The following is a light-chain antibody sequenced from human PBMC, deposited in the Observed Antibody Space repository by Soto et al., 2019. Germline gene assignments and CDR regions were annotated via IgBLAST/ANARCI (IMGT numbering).Light chain of an antibody. CDR2: GVS. V-gene: IGLV2-14*03. J-gene: IGLJ2*01. CDR1: SSDIGGYNY. Sequence: QSALTQPASVSGSPGQSITISCTGTSSDIGGYNYVSWYQHHPGKAPKLMIYGVSNRPSGVSDRFSGSKSGNTASLTISGLQAEDEADYYCSSYSSSSTSSVVFSGGTKLTVL. CDR3: SSYSSSSTSSVV.